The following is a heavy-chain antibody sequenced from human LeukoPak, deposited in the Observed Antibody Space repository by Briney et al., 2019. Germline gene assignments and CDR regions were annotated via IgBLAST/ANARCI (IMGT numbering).Heavy chain of an antibody. CDR2: ISDSGGSA. CDR1: GFTLSSYA. V-gene: IGHV3-23*01. CDR3: ARIGTVTANFDY. Sequence: GGSLRLSCAASGFTLSSYAMGWVRQAPGKGLEWVSSISDSGGSAVYADSVKGRFTISRDSSKNTLFLQMNSLSAEDTAVYYCARIGTVTANFDYWGQGTLVTVSS. J-gene: IGHJ4*02. D-gene: IGHD4-17*01.